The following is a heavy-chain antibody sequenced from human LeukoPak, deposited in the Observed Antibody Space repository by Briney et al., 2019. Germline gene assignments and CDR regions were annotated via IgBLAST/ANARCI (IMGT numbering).Heavy chain of an antibody. V-gene: IGHV4-59*01. CDR2: IYYSGST. J-gene: IGHJ4*02. CDR1: GGSISSYY. Sequence: PSETLSLTCTVSGGSISSYYWSWIRQPPGKGLEWIGCIYYSGSTNYNPSLKSRVTISVDTSKNQFSLKLSSVTAADTAVYYCARDDERDGYFDYWGQGTLVTVSS. CDR3: ARDDERDGYFDY. D-gene: IGHD5-24*01.